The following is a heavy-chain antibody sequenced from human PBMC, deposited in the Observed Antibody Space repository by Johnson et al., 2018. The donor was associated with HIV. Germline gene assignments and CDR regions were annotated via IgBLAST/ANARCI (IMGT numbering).Heavy chain of an antibody. J-gene: IGHJ3*02. CDR1: GFTFSSYA. V-gene: IGHV3-30*02. Sequence: QVQLVESGGGLVQPGGSLTLSCAASGFTFSSYAMHWVRQAPGKGLEWVAFIRYDGSNKYYADSVKGRFTISRDNSKNTLYLQMNSLRAEDTAVYYCARGDHYDSSGFYFGAAFDSWGQGTMVTVSS. CDR2: IRYDGSNK. D-gene: IGHD3-22*01. CDR3: ARGDHYDSSGFYFGAAFDS.